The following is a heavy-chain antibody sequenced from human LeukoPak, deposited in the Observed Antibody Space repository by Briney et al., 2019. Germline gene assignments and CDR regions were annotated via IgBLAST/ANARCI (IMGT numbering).Heavy chain of an antibody. CDR2: IYYSGST. Sequence: SETLSLTCTVSGGSISSYYWSWIRQPPGKGLEWIGYIYYSGSTNYNPSLRSRVTISVDTSKNQFSLKLSSVTAADTAVYYCATDSYDYTWGQGTLVTVSS. D-gene: IGHD4-11*01. CDR1: GGSISSYY. CDR3: ATDSYDYT. V-gene: IGHV4-59*01. J-gene: IGHJ5*02.